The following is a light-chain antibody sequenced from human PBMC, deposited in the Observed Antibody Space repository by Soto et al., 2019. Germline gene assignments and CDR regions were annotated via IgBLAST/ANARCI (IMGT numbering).Light chain of an antibody. V-gene: IGLV2-14*03. CDR1: SSDIGGYKY. J-gene: IGLJ3*02. Sequence: QSVLTQPASVSGSPGQSITISCTGTSSDIGGYKYVSWYQQHPGKVPKLLIYDVNNRPSGVSDRFSGSKSGNTASLTISALQAEDEAEYYCCSYTSSTSLMFGGGTKLTVL. CDR3: CSYTSSTSLM. CDR2: DVN.